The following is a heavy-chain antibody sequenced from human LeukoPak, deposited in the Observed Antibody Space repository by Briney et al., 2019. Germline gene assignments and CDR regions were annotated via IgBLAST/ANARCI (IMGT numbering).Heavy chain of an antibody. CDR2: IYPGDSDT. CDR3: ARVRRGYSYGYSGFDP. D-gene: IGHD5-18*01. J-gene: IGHJ5*02. Sequence: GESLKISCKGSGYSFTSYWIGWVRQMPGKGLEWVGIIYPGDSDTRYSPSFQGQVTISADKSISTAYLQWSSLKASDTAMYYCARVRRGYSYGYSGFDPWGQGTLVTVSS. V-gene: IGHV5-51*01. CDR1: GYSFTSYW.